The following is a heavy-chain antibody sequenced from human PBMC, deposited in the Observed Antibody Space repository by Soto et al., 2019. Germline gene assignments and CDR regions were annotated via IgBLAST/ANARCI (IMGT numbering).Heavy chain of an antibody. J-gene: IGHJ6*02. CDR3: ATPGYTRGLYYYYGMDV. D-gene: IGHD3-16*02. V-gene: IGHV1-2*02. CDR2: INPNSGGP. Sequence: ASVKVSCKASGYTLTSYYMHWVRQAPGQGLEWMGWINPNSGGPNYSQNFKGRVTVTRDTSTSTAYMELSSLRSEDTAVYYCATPGYTRGLYYYYGMDVWGQGTTVTVSS. CDR1: GYTLTSYY.